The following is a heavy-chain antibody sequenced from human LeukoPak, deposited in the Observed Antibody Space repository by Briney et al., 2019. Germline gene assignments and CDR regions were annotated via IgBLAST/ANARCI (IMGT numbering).Heavy chain of an antibody. CDR2: INWNGGST. CDR1: GFTFDDYG. D-gene: IGHD6-13*01. CDR3: ARVPIAAAGPYYFDY. Sequence: GGSLRLSCAASGFTFDDYGMSWVRQAPGKGLEWVSGINWNGGSTGYADSVKGRFTISRDNAKNSLYLQMNSLRAEDTALYYCARVPIAAAGPYYFDYGAQGTLAPVS. V-gene: IGHV3-20*04. J-gene: IGHJ4*02.